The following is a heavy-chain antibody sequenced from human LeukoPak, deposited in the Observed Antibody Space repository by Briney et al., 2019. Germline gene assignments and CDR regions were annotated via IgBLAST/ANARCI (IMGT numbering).Heavy chain of an antibody. D-gene: IGHD1-7*01. V-gene: IGHV1-2*02. J-gene: IGHJ4*02. Sequence: GASVKVSCKASGYTFTGYYMYWVRQAPGQGLEWMGWINPNSGGTNYAQKFQGRVTMTRDTSISTAYMELSRLRSDDTAVYYCARLYNWNYFQPAGYWGQGTLVTVSS. CDR1: GYTFTGYY. CDR3: ARLYNWNYFQPAGY. CDR2: INPNSGGT.